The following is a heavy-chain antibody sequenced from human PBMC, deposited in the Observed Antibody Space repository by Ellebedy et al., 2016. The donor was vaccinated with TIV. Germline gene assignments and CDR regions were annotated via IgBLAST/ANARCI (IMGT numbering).Heavy chain of an antibody. V-gene: IGHV3-23*01. CDR1: GFTFSNHA. CDR2: ISGSVMGIYT. Sequence: PGGSLRLSCAASGFTFSNHAMTWVRQAPGKGLEWVSVISGSVMGIYTYYADSVKGRFTISRDNSKRTVDLQMNGLRAEDTAIYFCAKDRTSGDGYWVFDNWGQGTLVSVSS. D-gene: IGHD5-18*01. J-gene: IGHJ4*02. CDR3: AKDRTSGDGYWVFDN.